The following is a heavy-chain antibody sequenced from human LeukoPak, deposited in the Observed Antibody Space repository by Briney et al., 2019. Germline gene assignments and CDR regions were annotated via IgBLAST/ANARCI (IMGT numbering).Heavy chain of an antibody. D-gene: IGHD5-12*01. V-gene: IGHV3-7*01. CDR2: IKEDGSEK. CDR1: GFTFSSYW. CDR3: ARAIKGVATSLAGY. J-gene: IGHJ4*02. Sequence: GGSLRLSCAASGFTFSSYWMHWVRQAPGKGLEWVANIKEDGSEKYYVDSVKGRFTISRDNAENSLHLQMNSLRVEDTAVYYCARAIKGVATSLAGYWGQGTLVTVSS.